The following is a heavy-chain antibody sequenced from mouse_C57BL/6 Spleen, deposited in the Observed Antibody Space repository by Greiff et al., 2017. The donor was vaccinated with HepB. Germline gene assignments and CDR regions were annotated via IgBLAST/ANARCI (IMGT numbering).Heavy chain of an antibody. J-gene: IGHJ4*01. CDR1: GYTFTDYY. CDR2: IFPGSGST. D-gene: IGHD2-4*01. Sequence: QVQLQQSGPELVKPGASVKISCKASGYTFTDYYINWVKQRPGQGLEWIGWIFPGSGSTYYNEKFKGKATLTVDKSSSTAYMLLSSLTSEDSAVYFCARLDRYDYDGYYYAMDYWGQGTSVTVSS. CDR3: ARLDRYDYDGYYYAMDY. V-gene: IGHV1-75*01.